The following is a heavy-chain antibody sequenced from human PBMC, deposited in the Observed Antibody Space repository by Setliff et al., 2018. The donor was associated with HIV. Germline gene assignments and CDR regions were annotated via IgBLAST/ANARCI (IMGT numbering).Heavy chain of an antibody. V-gene: IGHV4-34*01. D-gene: IGHD6-13*01. CDR3: VRVSCSSWYSIPRNYYYSMDV. CDR1: GGSFSGYC. CDR2: INHSGRT. Sequence: SETLSLTCTVYGGSFSGYCWSWIRQPPGKGLEWIGEINHSGRTKYNPSLKSRVTTSVDTSKNQFTLRLSSVTAADTAVYYCVRVSCSSWYSIPRNYYYSMDVWGEGTTVTVSS. J-gene: IGHJ6*03.